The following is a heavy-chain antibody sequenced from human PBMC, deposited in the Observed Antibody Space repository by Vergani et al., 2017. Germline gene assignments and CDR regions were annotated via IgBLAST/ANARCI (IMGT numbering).Heavy chain of an antibody. CDR1: GFTFSSYA. Sequence: EVQLLESGGGLVQPGGSLRLSCAASGFTFSSYAMSWVRQAPGKGLEWVSAISGSGGSTYYADSVKGRFTISRDNSKNTLYLQMNSLRAEDTAVYYCARQSLRHYDILTGYEYWGQGTLVTVSS. CDR2: ISGSGGST. D-gene: IGHD3-9*01. V-gene: IGHV3-23*01. J-gene: IGHJ4*02. CDR3: ARQSLRHYDILTGYEY.